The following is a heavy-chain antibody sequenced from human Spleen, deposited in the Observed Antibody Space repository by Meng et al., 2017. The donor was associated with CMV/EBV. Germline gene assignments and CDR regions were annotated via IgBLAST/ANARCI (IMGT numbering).Heavy chain of an antibody. CDR3: ARVRGVFRFLVDS. CDR2: IYYSGST. D-gene: IGHD3-3*01. J-gene: IGHJ4*02. V-gene: IGHV4-59*08. CDR1: GGSISSYY. Sequence: GSLRLSCTVSGGSISSYYWSWIRQPPGKGLEWIGYIYYSGSTNYNPSLKSRVTISVDTSKNQFSLKVNSVTAADTAVYYCARVRGVFRFLVDSWGQGTLVTVSS.